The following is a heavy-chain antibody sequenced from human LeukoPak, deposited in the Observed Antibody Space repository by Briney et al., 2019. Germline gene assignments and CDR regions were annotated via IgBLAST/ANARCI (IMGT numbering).Heavy chain of an antibody. CDR2: IYSGGST. V-gene: IGHV3-53*01. J-gene: IGHJ3*02. D-gene: IGHD4-17*01. CDR1: GFTVSSNY. Sequence: GGSLRLSCAASGFTVSSNYMSWVRQAPGKGLEWVSVIYSGGSTYYADSMKGRFTISRDNSKNTLYLQMNSLRAEDTAVYYCARGYGDYVTAFDIWGQGTMVTVSS. CDR3: ARGYGDYVTAFDI.